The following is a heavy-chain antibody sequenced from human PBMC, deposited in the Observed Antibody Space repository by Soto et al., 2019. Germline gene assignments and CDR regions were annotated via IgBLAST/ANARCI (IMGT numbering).Heavy chain of an antibody. V-gene: IGHV3-9*01. CDR3: AKDPGSGWYGNPFYSMDV. CDR1: GFTFDDYA. D-gene: IGHD6-19*01. Sequence: EVQLVESGGGLVQPGRSLRLSCAASGFTFDDYAMHWVRQAPGKGLEWVSGISWNSGSIGYADSVKGRFTISRDNAKNSLYLQMNSLRAEDTSLYYCAKDPGSGWYGNPFYSMDVWGQGTTVTVSS. J-gene: IGHJ6*02. CDR2: ISWNSGSI.